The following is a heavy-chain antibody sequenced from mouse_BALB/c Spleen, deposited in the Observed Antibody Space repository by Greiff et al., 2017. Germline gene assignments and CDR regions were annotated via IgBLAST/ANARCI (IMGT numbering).Heavy chain of an antibody. J-gene: IGHJ2*01. CDR1: GYSITSDYA. V-gene: IGHV3-2*02. CDR2: ISYSGST. Sequence: VQLQQSGPGLVKPSQSLSLTCTVTGYSITSDYAWNWIRQFPGNKLEWMGYISYSGSTSYNPSLKSRISITRDTSKNQFFLQLNSVTTEDTATYYCARGRENFDYWGQGTTLTVSS. CDR3: ARGRENFDY.